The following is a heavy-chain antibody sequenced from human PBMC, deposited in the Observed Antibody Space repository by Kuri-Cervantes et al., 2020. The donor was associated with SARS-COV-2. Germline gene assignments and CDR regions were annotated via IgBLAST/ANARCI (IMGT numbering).Heavy chain of an antibody. CDR1: GFSVTSGSYY. CDR3: ARGGFWYGAGYFDY. CDR2: INHSGST. D-gene: IGHD4-17*01. V-gene: IGHV4-39*07. J-gene: IGHJ4*02. Sequence: SETLSLTCSVSGFSVTSGSYYWSWIRQPPGKGLEWIGEINHSGSTNYNPSLKSRVTISVDTSKNQFSLKLSSVTAADTAVYYCARGGFWYGAGYFDYWGQGTLVTVSS.